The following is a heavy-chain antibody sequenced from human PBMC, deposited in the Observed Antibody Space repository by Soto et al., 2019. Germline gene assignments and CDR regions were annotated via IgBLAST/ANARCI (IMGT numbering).Heavy chain of an antibody. D-gene: IGHD1-26*01. Sequence: GGSLRLSCAASGFTFSSYAMSWVRQAPGKGLEWVSAISGSGGSTYYADSVKGRFTISRDNSKNTLYLQMNSLRAEDTAVYYGEKPGEGWELQVGLDYWGQGTLVTVSS. J-gene: IGHJ4*02. V-gene: IGHV3-23*01. CDR2: ISGSGGST. CDR3: EKPGEGWELQVGLDY. CDR1: GFTFSSYA.